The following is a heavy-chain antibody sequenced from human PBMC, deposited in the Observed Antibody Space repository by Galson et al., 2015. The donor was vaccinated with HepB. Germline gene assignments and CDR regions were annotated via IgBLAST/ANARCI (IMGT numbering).Heavy chain of an antibody. V-gene: IGHV1-46*03. CDR2: INPSGGST. CDR1: GYTFTSYY. CDR3: AVVRYPSAFDI. J-gene: IGHJ3*02. D-gene: IGHD2-2*01. Sequence: SVKVSCKASGYTFTSYYMHWVRQAPGQGLEWMVIINPSGGSTSYAQKFQGRVTMTRDTSTSTVYMELSSLRSEDTAVYYCAVVRYPSAFDIWGQGTMVTVSS.